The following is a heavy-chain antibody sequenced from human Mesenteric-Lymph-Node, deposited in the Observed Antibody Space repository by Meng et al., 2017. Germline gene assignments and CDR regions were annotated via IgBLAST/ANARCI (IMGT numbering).Heavy chain of an antibody. CDR1: GFTFSSYA. Sequence: GESLKISCAASGFTFSSYAMHWVRQAPGKGLEWVAVISYDGSNKYYADSVKGRFTISRDNSKNTLYLQMNSLGAEDTAVYYCARDHSSSWSNFDYWGQGTTVTVSS. CDR2: ISYDGSNK. D-gene: IGHD6-13*01. V-gene: IGHV3-30*01. J-gene: IGHJ4*02. CDR3: ARDHSSSWSNFDY.